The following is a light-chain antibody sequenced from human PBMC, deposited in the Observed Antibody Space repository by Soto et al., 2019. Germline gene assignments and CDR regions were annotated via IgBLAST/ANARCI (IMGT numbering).Light chain of an antibody. CDR2: DAS. Sequence: EIQLTQSPSSLSASVGDKVTITCRASQSIRSYLNWVQQKPGNAPKLLIYDASSLQTGVPSRFSGSGSGTDFSLTISSLQPEDFATYYCQQSYSTPPWTFGQGTKVDI. CDR1: QSIRSY. J-gene: IGKJ1*01. V-gene: IGKV1-39*01. CDR3: QQSYSTPPWT.